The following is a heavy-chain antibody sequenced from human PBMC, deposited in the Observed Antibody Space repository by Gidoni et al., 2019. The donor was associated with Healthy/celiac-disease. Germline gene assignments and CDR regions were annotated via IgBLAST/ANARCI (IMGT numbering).Heavy chain of an antibody. D-gene: IGHD3-16*01. CDR1: GGSISSSSYY. J-gene: IGHJ4*02. CDR3: ARRTGWGGYFDY. V-gene: IGHV4-39*01. Sequence: QLQLQESGPGLVKPSETLSLTCTVSGGSISSSSYYWGWIRQPPGKGLELIGSIYYSGSTYYNPSLKSRVTISVDTSKNQFSLKLSSVTAADTAVYYCARRTGWGGYFDYWGQGTLVTVSS. CDR2: IYYSGST.